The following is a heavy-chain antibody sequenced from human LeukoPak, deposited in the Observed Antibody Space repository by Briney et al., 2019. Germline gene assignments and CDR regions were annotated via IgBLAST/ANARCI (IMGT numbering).Heavy chain of an antibody. J-gene: IGHJ2*01. CDR3: ARDRYYDYVWGSYRGPAWYFDL. V-gene: IGHV3-20*04. Sequence: PGGSLRLSCAASGFTFDDYGMSWVRQAPGKGLEWVSGINWNGCSTGYADSVKGRFTISRDNAKNSLYLQMNSLRAEDTVLYYCARDRYYDYVWGSYRGPAWYFDLWGRGTLVTVSS. CDR1: GFTFDDYG. CDR2: INWNGCST. D-gene: IGHD3-16*02.